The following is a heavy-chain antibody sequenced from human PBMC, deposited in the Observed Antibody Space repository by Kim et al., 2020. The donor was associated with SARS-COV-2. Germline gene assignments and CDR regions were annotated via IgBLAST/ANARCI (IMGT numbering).Heavy chain of an antibody. D-gene: IGHD3-10*01. CDR1: GYTFTSYD. CDR3: ARGLLIKGYFDY. J-gene: IGHJ4*02. V-gene: IGHV1-8*01. Sequence: ASVKVSCKASGYTFTSYDINWVRQATGQGLEWMGWMNPNSGNTGYAQKFQGRVTMTRNTSISTAYMELSSLRSEDTAVYYCARGLLIKGYFDYWGQGTLVTVSS. CDR2: MNPNSGNT.